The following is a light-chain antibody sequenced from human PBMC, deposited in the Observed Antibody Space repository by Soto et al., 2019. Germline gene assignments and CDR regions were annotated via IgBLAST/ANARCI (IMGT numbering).Light chain of an antibody. Sequence: EIVLTQSPDTLSLSPGERATLSCSASQSVSSYVAWYQQKPGQSPRLLIYDASNRASGIPDRFRGSGSGTDFTLTISRLEPEDFAVYYCQQYGGSPAITFGQGTRLEI. CDR3: QQYGGSPAIT. CDR1: QSVSSY. CDR2: DAS. J-gene: IGKJ5*01. V-gene: IGKV3-20*01.